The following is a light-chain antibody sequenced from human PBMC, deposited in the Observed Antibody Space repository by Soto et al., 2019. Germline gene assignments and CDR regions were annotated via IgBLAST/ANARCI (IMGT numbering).Light chain of an antibody. CDR2: EVN. CDR1: SSDLGVYDY. CDR3: SSYAGSNNLI. Sequence: QSVLTQPPSASGSPGQSVTISCTGTSSDLGVYDYVSWYQQHPGKAPKLMIYEVNKRPSGVPDRFSGSKSGNTASLTVTGLQAEDEADYYCSSYAGSNNLIFGGGTKLTVL. V-gene: IGLV2-8*01. J-gene: IGLJ2*01.